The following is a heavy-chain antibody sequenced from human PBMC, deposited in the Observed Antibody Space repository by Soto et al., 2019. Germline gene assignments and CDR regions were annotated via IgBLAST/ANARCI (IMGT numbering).Heavy chain of an antibody. V-gene: IGHV3-30-3*01. CDR2: ISYDGSNK. CDR1: GFTFSSYA. Sequence: QVQLVESGGGVVQPGRSLRLSCAASGFTFSSYAMHWVRQAPGKGLEWVAVISYDGSNKYYADSVKGRFTISRDNSKNTLYLQMNSLRAEDTAVYYCAREIAAASYWWFDPWGQGTLVTVSS. J-gene: IGHJ5*02. D-gene: IGHD6-13*01. CDR3: AREIAAASYWWFDP.